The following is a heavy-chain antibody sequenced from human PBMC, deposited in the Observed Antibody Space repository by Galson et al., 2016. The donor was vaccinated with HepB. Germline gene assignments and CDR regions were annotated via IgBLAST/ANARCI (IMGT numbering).Heavy chain of an antibody. CDR1: GYTFSDYY. CDR3: ARGFNHYDSSHYNY. V-gene: IGHV1-46*01. J-gene: IGHJ4*02. D-gene: IGHD3-22*01. Sequence: SVKVSCKASGYTFSDYYIHWVRQAPGQGLEWMGIINPGAGSRSYAQKFQDRVTVTRDTSTTTVYMELTGLRPADTAVYYCARGFNHYDSSHYNYWGPGTLVTVSS. CDR2: INPGAGSR.